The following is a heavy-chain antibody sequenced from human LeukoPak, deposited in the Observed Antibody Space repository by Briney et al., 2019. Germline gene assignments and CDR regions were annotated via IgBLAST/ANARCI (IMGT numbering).Heavy chain of an antibody. CDR2: IIPIFGTA. CDR3: ARDHYYDRIRSRAFDI. V-gene: IGHV1-69*13. CDR1: GGTFSSYA. Sequence: SVKVSCKASGGTFSSYAISWVRQAPGQGLEWMGGIIPIFGTANYAQKFQGRVTITADESTSTAYMELSSLRSEDTAVYYCARDHYYDRIRSRAFDIWGQGTMVTVS. J-gene: IGHJ3*02. D-gene: IGHD3-22*01.